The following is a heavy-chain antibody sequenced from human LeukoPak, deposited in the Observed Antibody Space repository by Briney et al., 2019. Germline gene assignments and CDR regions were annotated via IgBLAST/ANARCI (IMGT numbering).Heavy chain of an antibody. Sequence: SETLSLTCAVYGGSFSGYYWSWIRQPPGKGLEWIGEINHSGSTNYNPSLKSRVTISVDTSKNQFSPKLSSVTAADTAVYYCASARIAAAAEFDYWGQGTLVTVSS. D-gene: IGHD6-13*01. CDR1: GGSFSGYY. CDR3: ASARIAAAAEFDY. CDR2: INHSGST. V-gene: IGHV4-34*01. J-gene: IGHJ4*02.